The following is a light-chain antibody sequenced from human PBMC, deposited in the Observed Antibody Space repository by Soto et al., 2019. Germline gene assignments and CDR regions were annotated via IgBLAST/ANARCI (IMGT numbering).Light chain of an antibody. CDR1: SGSVSTGYH. V-gene: IGLV8-61*01. CDR3: VLYMGGGSYV. CDR2: STN. Sequence: QTVVTQEPSFSVSPGGTVTLTCGLTSGSVSTGYHPSWYQQTPGQAPRTLIYSTNTRSSGVPDRFSGSILGNKAALTIAGAEADDESDYYYVLYMGGGSYVFGTGTKVTVL. J-gene: IGLJ1*01.